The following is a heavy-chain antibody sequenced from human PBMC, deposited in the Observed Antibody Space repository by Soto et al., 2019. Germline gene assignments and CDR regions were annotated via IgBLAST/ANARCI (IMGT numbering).Heavy chain of an antibody. CDR1: VFTFSNYA. CDR2: LTRSGTT. J-gene: IGHJ4*02. D-gene: IGHD1-20*01. Sequence: PGGPLRLSCPASVFTFSNYAMSWVRQAPGKGLEWVSTLTRSGTTPYADSVRGRFTISRDNSKNTLYLQMDSLRAEDTAVYYCMRKFDPGVRNDNSGGVETRATV. CDR3: MRKFDPGVRNDNS. V-gene: IGHV3-23*01.